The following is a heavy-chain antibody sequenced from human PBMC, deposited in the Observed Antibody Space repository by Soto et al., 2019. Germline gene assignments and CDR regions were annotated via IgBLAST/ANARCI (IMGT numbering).Heavy chain of an antibody. CDR2: ISGRGSTT. CDR1: GFTFSNYG. CDR3: AKAYSSSWYGFDY. Sequence: PGGSLRLSCAASGFTFSNYGMSWVRQAPGKGLEWVSGISGRGSTTYYADSVKGRFTISRDISKNALYLQMYSLTAEDTALYYCAKAYSSSWYGFDYWGQGTLVTVSS. V-gene: IGHV3-23*01. J-gene: IGHJ4*02. D-gene: IGHD6-13*01.